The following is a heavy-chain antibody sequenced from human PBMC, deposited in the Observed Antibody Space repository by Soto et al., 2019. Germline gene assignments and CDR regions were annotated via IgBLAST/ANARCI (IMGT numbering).Heavy chain of an antibody. V-gene: IGHV1-2*02. J-gene: IGHJ4*02. D-gene: IGHD1-1*01. Sequence: GXSVKVSCKTSSYTFTDYYMHWVRHAPGQGLEWMGWINPNSGGPISAQKFQGRVTMTRDTSISTAYLELSRLRYDDTAVYYCARGGTTSLDYWGQGTQVTVSS. CDR2: INPNSGGP. CDR3: ARGGTTSLDY. CDR1: SYTFTDYY.